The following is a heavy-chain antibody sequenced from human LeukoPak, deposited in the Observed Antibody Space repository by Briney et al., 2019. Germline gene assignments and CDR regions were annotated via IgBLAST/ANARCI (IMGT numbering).Heavy chain of an antibody. CDR1: GGTFSSYA. V-gene: IGHV1-69*04. CDR3: ARDGRLRFKDYYYYYGMDV. CDR2: IIPILGIA. Sequence: SVTVSCKASGGTFSSYAISWVRQAPGQGREWMGRIIPILGIANYAQKFQGRVTITADKSTSTAYMELSSLRSEDTAVYYCARDGRLRFKDYYYYYGMDVWGQGTTVTVSS. D-gene: IGHD5-12*01. J-gene: IGHJ6*02.